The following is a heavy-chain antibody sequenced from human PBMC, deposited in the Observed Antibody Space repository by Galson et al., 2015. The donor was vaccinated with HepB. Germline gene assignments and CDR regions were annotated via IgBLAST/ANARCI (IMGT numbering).Heavy chain of an antibody. V-gene: IGHV3-30-3*01. J-gene: IGHJ4*02. CDR2: LSNGGGNK. CDR3: ARGGSGSDF. Sequence: SLRLSCAASGFSFSTYVMHWVRQAPGKGLEWVAALSNGGGNKCYADSVKGRFTISRDNSKNTLDLQMNRLRVEDTAVYFCARGGSGSDFWGQGILVTVSS. D-gene: IGHD6-25*01. CDR1: GFSFSTYV.